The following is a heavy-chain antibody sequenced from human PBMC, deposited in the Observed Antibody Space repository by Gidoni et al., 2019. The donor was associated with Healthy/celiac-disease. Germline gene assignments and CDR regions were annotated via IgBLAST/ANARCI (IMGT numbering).Heavy chain of an antibody. J-gene: IGHJ5*02. Sequence: QVQLVQSGADVKKPGASAKVSCKAPAYTFTSYDINWVRQATGQGLGWMGWMYPNSGNTGNAHKFQGRVTMTRNTSISTAYMELSSLRSEDAAVYYCARGPTLIWSGERWFDPWGQVTLVTVSS. D-gene: IGHD3-3*01. CDR2: MYPNSGNT. CDR1: AYTFTSYD. V-gene: IGHV1-8*01. CDR3: ARGPTLIWSGERWFDP.